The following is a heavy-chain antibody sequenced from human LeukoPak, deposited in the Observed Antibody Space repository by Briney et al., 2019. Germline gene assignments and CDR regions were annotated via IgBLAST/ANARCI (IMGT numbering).Heavy chain of an antibody. CDR1: GFTSSSYW. D-gene: IGHD6-13*01. V-gene: IGHV3-7*01. CDR3: ARAAAAGTVDY. CDR2: VNQDGSEQ. Sequence: PGGSLRLSCVVSGFTSSSYWMSWVRQAPGKGLEWVANVNQDGSEQYYVDSVKGRFIISKDNAKNSLYLQMNSLRVEDTAVYYCARAAAAGTVDYWGQGTLVTVPS. J-gene: IGHJ4*02.